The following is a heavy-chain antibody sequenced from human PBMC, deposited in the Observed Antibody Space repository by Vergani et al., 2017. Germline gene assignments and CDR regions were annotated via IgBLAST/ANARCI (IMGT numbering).Heavy chain of an antibody. CDR2: IHTSGST. D-gene: IGHD3-22*01. CDR3: ARGSCLGCSCYKPLFDY. CDR1: GCSLNSHNYY. Sequence: QVQLQESGPGLVKPSQTLSLPCTVSGCSLNSHNYYWSCIRPPAGKGLEWNGRIHTSGSTNYNPSLKSRVTMSEDPSKNQFSLNLTSVTAADTAVYFWARGSCLGCSCYKPLFDYWGQGILVTVSS. J-gene: IGHJ4*02. V-gene: IGHV4-61*02.